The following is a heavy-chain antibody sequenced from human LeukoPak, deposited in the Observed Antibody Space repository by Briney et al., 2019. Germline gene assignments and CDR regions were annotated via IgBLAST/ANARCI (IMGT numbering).Heavy chain of an antibody. J-gene: IGHJ5*02. V-gene: IGHV3-48*03. CDR2: ISSSGSTI. D-gene: IGHD3-16*01. CDR1: GFTFSSYE. Sequence: PGGSLRLSCAASGFTFSSYEMNWVRQAPGKGLEWVSYISSSGSTIYYADSVKGRFTISRDNAKNSLYLQMNSLRAEDTSVYYCARTKYDYWFDPWGQGTQVTVSS. CDR3: ARTKYDYWFDP.